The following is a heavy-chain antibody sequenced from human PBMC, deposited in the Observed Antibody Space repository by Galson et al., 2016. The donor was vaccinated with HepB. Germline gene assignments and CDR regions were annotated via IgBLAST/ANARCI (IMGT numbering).Heavy chain of an antibody. D-gene: IGHD5-12*01. V-gene: IGHV3-13*01. CDR1: GFTFSIYD. CDR2: IGTADNT. CDR3: ARDGGYSGYDAYGVDV. Sequence: SLRLSCAASGFTFSIYDMHWVRQAPGRGLEWVSVIGTADNTYYAASVKGRFTISREDAKNSFYLQMNSLRAGDTAVYYCARDGGYSGYDAYGVDVWGKGTTVTVSS. J-gene: IGHJ6*04.